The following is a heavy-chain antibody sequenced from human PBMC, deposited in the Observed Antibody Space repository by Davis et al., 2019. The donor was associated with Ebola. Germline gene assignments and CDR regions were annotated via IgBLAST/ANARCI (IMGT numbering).Heavy chain of an antibody. V-gene: IGHV4-34*01. CDR2: IYYSGST. J-gene: IGHJ6*04. D-gene: IGHD3-9*01. Sequence: SETLSLTCAVYGGSFSGYYWSWIRQPPGKGLEWIGSIYYSGSTYYNPSLKSRVTISVDTSKNQFSLKLSSVTAADTAVYYCARDPQDYDILTGYGRYYGMDVWGKGTTVTVSS. CDR1: GGSFSGYY. CDR3: ARDPQDYDILTGYGRYYGMDV.